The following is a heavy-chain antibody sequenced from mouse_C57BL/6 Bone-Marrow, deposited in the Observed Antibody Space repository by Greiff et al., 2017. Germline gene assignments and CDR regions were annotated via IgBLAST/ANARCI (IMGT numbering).Heavy chain of an antibody. CDR3: ARRDYGSSYVCWYFDV. D-gene: IGHD1-1*01. Sequence: VQLQQSGAELARPGASVKLSCKASGYTFTSYGISWVKQRTGQGLEWIGEIYPRSGNTYYNEKFKGKATLTADKSSSTAYMELRSLTSEDSAVYFCARRDYGSSYVCWYFDVWGKGTTVTVSS. J-gene: IGHJ1*03. CDR1: GYTFTSYG. CDR2: IYPRSGNT. V-gene: IGHV1-81*01.